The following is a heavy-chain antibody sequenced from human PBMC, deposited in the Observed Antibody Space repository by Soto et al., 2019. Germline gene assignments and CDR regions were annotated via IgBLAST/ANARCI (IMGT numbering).Heavy chain of an antibody. J-gene: IGHJ6*02. D-gene: IGHD3-10*01. CDR2: ISYDGSNK. V-gene: IGHV3-30-3*01. Sequence: QVQLVESGGGVVQPGRSLRLSCAASGFTFSSYAMHWVRQAPGKGLAWLAVISYDGSNKYYADSVKGRFTISTDNSKNTVDLQMNSLRAEDTAVYYCTRGDETYYYCSGRNYYYDGMDVWGQGPTVTVSS. CDR3: TRGDETYYYCSGRNYYYDGMDV. CDR1: GFTFSSYA.